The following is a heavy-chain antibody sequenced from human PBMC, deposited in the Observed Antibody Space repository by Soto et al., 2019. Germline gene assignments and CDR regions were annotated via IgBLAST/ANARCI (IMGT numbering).Heavy chain of an antibody. CDR1: GFTFSDHY. CDR3: ARSGSYYDNGMDV. V-gene: IGHV3-72*01. CDR2: TKNRANSYPT. Sequence: GGTLRLSFAASGFTFSDHYMDWLRQAPGKGLEWVGRTKNRANSYPTEYAASVKGRFTISRDDSKNSLYLQMNSLKTEDTAVYYCARSGSYYDNGMDVWGQGTTVTVSS. D-gene: IGHD1-26*01. J-gene: IGHJ6*02.